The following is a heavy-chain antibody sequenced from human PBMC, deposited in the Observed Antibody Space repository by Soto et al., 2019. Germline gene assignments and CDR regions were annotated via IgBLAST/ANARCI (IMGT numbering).Heavy chain of an antibody. J-gene: IGHJ4*02. CDR3: AKDRSTGLLGTSFFDF. D-gene: IGHD3-9*01. CDR1: GFTFSNYA. Sequence: GGSLRLSCAASGFTFSNYAMAWVRQAPGKGLEWVSTISDSGGSTYFADSVEGRFTISRDNSKNTLYLQMDGLGAEDTAVYYCAKDRSTGLLGTSFFDFWGQGTLVTVYS. CDR2: ISDSGGST. V-gene: IGHV3-23*01.